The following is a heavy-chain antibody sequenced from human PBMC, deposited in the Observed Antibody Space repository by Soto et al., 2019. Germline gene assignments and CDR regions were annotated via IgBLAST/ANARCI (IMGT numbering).Heavy chain of an antibody. Sequence: ASVKVSCKASGYTFTSYGISWVRQAPGQGLEWMGWISAYNGNTNYAQKLQGRVTMTTDTSTSTAYMELRSLRSDDTAVYYCARDRGTYYYDISGYYGASIYYYGMDVWGQGTTVTVSS. CDR1: GYTFTSYG. J-gene: IGHJ6*02. CDR2: ISAYNGNT. CDR3: ARDRGTYYYDISGYYGASIYYYGMDV. D-gene: IGHD3-22*01. V-gene: IGHV1-18*01.